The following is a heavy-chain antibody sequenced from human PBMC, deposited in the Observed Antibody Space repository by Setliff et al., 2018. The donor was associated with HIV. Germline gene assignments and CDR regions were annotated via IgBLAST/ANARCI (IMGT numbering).Heavy chain of an antibody. CDR1: GFSFSSYW. V-gene: IGHV3-23*01. Sequence: PGGSLRLSCAGSGFSFSSYWMTWVRQAPGKGLEWVANINQSGGRTYFADSVQGRFTISRDNSKNTVFLQMNSLRAEDTAVYYCAKDGSAGWGAPPIYMDVWGKGTTVTVSS. CDR3: AKDGSAGWGAPPIYMDV. CDR2: INQSGGRT. D-gene: IGHD1-26*01. J-gene: IGHJ6*03.